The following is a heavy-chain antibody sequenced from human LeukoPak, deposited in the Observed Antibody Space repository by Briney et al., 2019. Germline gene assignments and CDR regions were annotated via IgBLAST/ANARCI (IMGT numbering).Heavy chain of an antibody. CDR2: IYYSGST. CDR3: ATPRDYGDIDY. D-gene: IGHD4-17*01. V-gene: IGHV4-39*01. CDR1: GGSISSSSYY. Sequence: SETLSLTCTVSGGSISSSSYYWGWIRQPPGKGLEWIGSIYYSGSTYYNPSLKSRVTISVDTSKNQFSLKLSSATAADTAVYYCATPRDYGDIDYWGQGTLVTVSS. J-gene: IGHJ4*02.